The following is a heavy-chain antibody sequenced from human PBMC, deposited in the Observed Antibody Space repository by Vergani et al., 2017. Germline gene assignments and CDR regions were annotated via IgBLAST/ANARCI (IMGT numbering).Heavy chain of an antibody. CDR3: TTGFPGSSWSTY. CDR1: GFTFTDYG. Sequence: EVQLVASGGGLEQPGRSLRLSCRASGFTFTDYGISWVSQAPGKGLEWVGFVRNKEDGGTPEHAASVKGRFTISRDDSKAIAYLQMNNLKTEDTAVYYCTTGFPGSSWSTYWGQGTLVTVSS. V-gene: IGHV3-49*04. J-gene: IGHJ4*01. CDR2: VRNKEDGGTP. D-gene: IGHD6-13*01.